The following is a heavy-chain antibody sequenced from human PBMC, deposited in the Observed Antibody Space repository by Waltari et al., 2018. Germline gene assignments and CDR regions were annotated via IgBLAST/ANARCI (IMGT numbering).Heavy chain of an antibody. Sequence: QVQLVESGGGVVQPGRSLRLSCAASGFTFSSYGMHWVRQAPGKGLEWVAVIWYDGSNKYYADSVKGRFTISRDNSKNTLYLQMNSLRAEDTAMYYCAKSDDFWSGYYANDYWGQGTLVTVSS. J-gene: IGHJ4*02. D-gene: IGHD3-3*01. CDR2: IWYDGSNK. CDR3: AKSDDFWSGYYANDY. CDR1: GFTFSSYG. V-gene: IGHV3-30*18.